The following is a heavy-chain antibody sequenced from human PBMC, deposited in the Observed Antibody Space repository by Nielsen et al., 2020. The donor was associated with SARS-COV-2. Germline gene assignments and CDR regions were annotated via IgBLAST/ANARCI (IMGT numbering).Heavy chain of an antibody. J-gene: IGHJ6*02. V-gene: IGHV3-9*01. CDR3: ATLTTGYYYGMDV. CDR2: ISWNSGSI. Sequence: GGSLRLSCAASGFTFDDYAMHWVRQAPGKGLEWVSGISWNSGSIGYADSVKGRFPISRDNAKNSLYLQMNSLRAEDTALYYCATLTTGYYYGMDVWGQGTTVTVSS. D-gene: IGHD4-11*01. CDR1: GFTFDDYA.